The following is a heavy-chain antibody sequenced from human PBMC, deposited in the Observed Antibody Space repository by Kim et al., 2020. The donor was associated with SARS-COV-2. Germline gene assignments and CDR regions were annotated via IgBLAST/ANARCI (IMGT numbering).Heavy chain of an antibody. V-gene: IGHV3-21*01. Sequence: GGSLRLSCAASGFTFSTYSMNWVRQAPGKGLEWISSISTRSYVYSADSVKGRFTISRDNAKNSLYLQMNSLRVEDTAVYYCARACGGDCYLSDYWGQGTL. J-gene: IGHJ4*02. D-gene: IGHD2-21*02. CDR1: GFTFSTYS. CDR2: ISTRSYV. CDR3: ARACGGDCYLSDY.